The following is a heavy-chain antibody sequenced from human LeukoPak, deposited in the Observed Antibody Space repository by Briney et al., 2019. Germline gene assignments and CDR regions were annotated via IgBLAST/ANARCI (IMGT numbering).Heavy chain of an antibody. D-gene: IGHD2-15*01. CDR3: ARQGVVVVAATRYYYYYGMDV. CDR2: IYYSGST. Sequence: PSETLSLTCTVSGSSISSYYWSWIRQPPGKGLEWIGYIYYSGSTNYNPSLKSRVTISVDTSKNQIPLKLSSVTAADTAVYYCARQGVVVVAATRYYYYYGMDVWGQGTTVTVSS. J-gene: IGHJ6*02. CDR1: GSSISSYY. V-gene: IGHV4-59*08.